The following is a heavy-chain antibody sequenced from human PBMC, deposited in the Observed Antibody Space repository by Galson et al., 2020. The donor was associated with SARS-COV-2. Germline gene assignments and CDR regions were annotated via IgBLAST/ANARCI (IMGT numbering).Heavy chain of an antibody. CDR2: IYPGDSDT. CDR1: GYSFTSHW. V-gene: IGHV5-51*01. Sequence: HGESLKISCKGSGYSFTSHWIGWVRQMPGKGLEWMGIIYPGDSDTRYSRAFQGQVTISADKSTSTAYLQWSSLKASDTAMYYCARRTMTAITHFGYWGQGTLVTVSS. J-gene: IGHJ4*02. CDR3: ARRTMTAITHFGY. D-gene: IGHD4-4*01.